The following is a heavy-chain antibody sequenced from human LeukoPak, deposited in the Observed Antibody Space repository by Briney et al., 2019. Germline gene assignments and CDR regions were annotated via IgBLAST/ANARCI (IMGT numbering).Heavy chain of an antibody. Sequence: PSETLSLTCAVYGGSFSGYSWSWIRQPPGKGLEWIGEINHSGSTNYNPSLKSRVTISVDTSKNQFSLKLSSVTAADTAVYYCARGGRRSGYYYVTYGYWGQGTLVTVSS. CDR1: GGSFSGYS. CDR3: ARGGRRSGYYYVTYGY. V-gene: IGHV4-34*01. J-gene: IGHJ4*02. CDR2: INHSGST. D-gene: IGHD3-22*01.